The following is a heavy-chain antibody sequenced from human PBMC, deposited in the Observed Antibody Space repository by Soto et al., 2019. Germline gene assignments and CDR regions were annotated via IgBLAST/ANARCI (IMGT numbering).Heavy chain of an antibody. Sequence: QVQLVHSGAEVKKPGSSVKVSCKASGGTFSNYAFSWVRQAPGQGLEWLGGIMPIFGRADYAQKFRGRVTITADQSMTTAHMELSSLRSEDTAVYYCASLLKEAGIGGNYYNRMDVWGPGTKVTVSS. CDR3: ASLLKEAGIGGNYYNRMDV. CDR2: IMPIFGRA. CDR1: GGTFSNYA. V-gene: IGHV1-69*12. D-gene: IGHD6-19*01. J-gene: IGHJ6*02.